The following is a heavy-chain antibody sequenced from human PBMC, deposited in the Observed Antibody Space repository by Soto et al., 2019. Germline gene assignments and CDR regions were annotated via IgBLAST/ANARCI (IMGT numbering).Heavy chain of an antibody. CDR2: IYYSGST. Sequence: PSETLSLTCTVSGGSISSYYWSWIRQPPGKGLEWIGYIYYSGSTNYNPSLKSRVTISVDTSKNQFSLKLSSVTAADSAVYYCRGARPSLQEFDYWGQGTLVTVSS. J-gene: IGHJ4*02. CDR1: GGSISSYY. CDR3: RGARPSLQEFDY. V-gene: IGHV4-59*01. D-gene: IGHD4-4*01.